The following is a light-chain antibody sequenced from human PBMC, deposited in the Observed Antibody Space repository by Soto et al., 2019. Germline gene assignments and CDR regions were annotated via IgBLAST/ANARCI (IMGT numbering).Light chain of an antibody. CDR3: QQYSSSPRT. CDR1: QSVSSTY. V-gene: IGKV3-20*01. CDR2: GAS. J-gene: IGKJ2*01. Sequence: EIVLTQSPGTLSLSPGDRATLSCRASQSVSSTYLAWYQQKPGQAPRLLIYGASSRATAIPDRFSGSGSGIDFTLTINSLEPEDFAVYSCQQYSSSPRTFGQGTKLEIK.